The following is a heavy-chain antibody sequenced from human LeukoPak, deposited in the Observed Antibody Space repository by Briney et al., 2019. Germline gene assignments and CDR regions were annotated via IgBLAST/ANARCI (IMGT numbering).Heavy chain of an antibody. Sequence: SETLSLTCTVSGGSISSYYWSWIRHPPGKGLERIGYIYYSGSTNYNPSIKSRVSISVDTSKTQFSLKLSSVTAADTAVYYCARVRCSGGSCPHYYYYGMDVWGQGTTVTVSS. V-gene: IGHV4-59*01. CDR1: GGSISSYY. CDR2: IYYSGST. J-gene: IGHJ6*02. D-gene: IGHD2-15*01. CDR3: ARVRCSGGSCPHYYYYGMDV.